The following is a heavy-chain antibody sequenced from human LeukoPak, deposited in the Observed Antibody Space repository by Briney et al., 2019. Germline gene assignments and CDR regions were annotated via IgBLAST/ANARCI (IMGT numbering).Heavy chain of an antibody. J-gene: IGHJ3*01. CDR3: ARDSTQRRGNEYYDALDF. D-gene: IGHD4-23*01. CDR1: GFTFSSHA. Sequence: PGGSLRLSCAASGFTFSSHAMSWVRQAPGKGLEWVANVKADGNDKNFVDSVKGRFTIFIDRDKKSMYLQMNSLRVEDTAVYYCARDSTQRRGNEYYDALDFWGQGTMVSVSS. CDR2: VKADGNDK. V-gene: IGHV3-7*01.